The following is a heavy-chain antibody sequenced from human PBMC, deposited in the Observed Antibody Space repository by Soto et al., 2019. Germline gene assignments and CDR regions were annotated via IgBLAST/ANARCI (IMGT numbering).Heavy chain of an antibody. D-gene: IGHD6-19*01. Sequence: EVQLVESGGGLVKPGGSLRLSCAASGFTFSSYSMSWVRQAPGKGLEWVSSISSSSSDIYYADSVKGRFTISRDNAKNSQYLQMNRMEAEDTAVYYCASGAVAGKYCYYGIDVWGQGTTVTVSS. CDR3: ASGAVAGKYCYYGIDV. CDR2: ISSSSSDI. J-gene: IGHJ6*02. V-gene: IGHV3-21*01. CDR1: GFTFSSYS.